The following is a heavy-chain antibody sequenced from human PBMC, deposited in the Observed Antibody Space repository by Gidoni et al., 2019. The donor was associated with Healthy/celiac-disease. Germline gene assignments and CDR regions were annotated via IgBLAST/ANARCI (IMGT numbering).Heavy chain of an antibody. Sequence: VQLVASGGALVQPWRSLRLSCAASGFPFSSYGMHWVRQAPGKGLEWVAVISYDGSNKYYADSGKGRFTISRDKSKNTLYLKMNSLGAEDTAVYYCAKEDSTTVTIDYWGQGTLVTVSS. D-gene: IGHD4-17*01. CDR3: AKEDSTTVTIDY. V-gene: IGHV3-30*18. CDR2: ISYDGSNK. J-gene: IGHJ4*02. CDR1: GFPFSSYG.